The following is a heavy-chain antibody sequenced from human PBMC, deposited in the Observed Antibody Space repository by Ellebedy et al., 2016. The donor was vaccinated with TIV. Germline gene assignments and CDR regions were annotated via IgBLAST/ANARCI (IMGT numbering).Heavy chain of an antibody. CDR3: ARDPRGTTVVLPFDP. Sequence: AASVKVSCKVFGYTLTELSMHWVRQAPGKGLEWMGGFDPEDGETIYAQKFQGRGTMTEDTSTDTAYMELRSLRSDDTAVYYCARDPRGTTVVLPFDPWGQGTLVTVSS. CDR1: GYTLTELS. CDR2: FDPEDGET. V-gene: IGHV1-24*01. J-gene: IGHJ5*02. D-gene: IGHD4-23*01.